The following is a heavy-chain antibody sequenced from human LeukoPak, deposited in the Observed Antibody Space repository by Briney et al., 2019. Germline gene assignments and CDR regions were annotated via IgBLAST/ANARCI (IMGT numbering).Heavy chain of an antibody. D-gene: IGHD6-13*01. Sequence: SETLPLTCTVSGGSISNYFWSWIRQPPGKGLEWIGYIFYSGSAYYNPSLKSRVTISVDTSKNQFSLKLSSVTAADTAVYYCARLKAAAGTRWFDPWGQGTLVTVSS. V-gene: IGHV4-59*12. CDR3: ARLKAAAGTRWFDP. CDR2: IFYSGSA. J-gene: IGHJ5*02. CDR1: GGSISNYF.